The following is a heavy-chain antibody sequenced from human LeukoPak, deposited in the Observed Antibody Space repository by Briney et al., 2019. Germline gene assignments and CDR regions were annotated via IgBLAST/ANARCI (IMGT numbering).Heavy chain of an antibody. CDR2: ISGSGGST. Sequence: GGSLRLSCAASGFTFSSYAMSWVRQAPGKGLEWVSAISGSGGSTYYADSVKGRFTISRDNSKNTLYLQMNSLRAEDTAVYYCAKGLWFGGLLTHGMDVWGQGTTVTVSS. CDR1: GFTFSSYA. J-gene: IGHJ6*02. D-gene: IGHD3-10*01. V-gene: IGHV3-23*01. CDR3: AKGLWFGGLLTHGMDV.